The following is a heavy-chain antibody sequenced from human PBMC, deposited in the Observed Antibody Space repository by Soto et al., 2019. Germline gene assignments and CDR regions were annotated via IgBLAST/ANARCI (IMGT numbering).Heavy chain of an antibody. CDR3: ASYVDTAMVEGMDV. Sequence: ASVKVSCKASGYTFTGYYMHWVRQAPGQGLEWMGWIHPNSGGTNYAQKFQGRVTMTRDTSISTAYMELSRLRSDDTAVYYCASYVDTAMVEGMDVWGQGTTVTVSS. CDR1: GYTFTGYY. J-gene: IGHJ6*02. CDR2: IHPNSGGT. D-gene: IGHD5-18*01. V-gene: IGHV1-2*02.